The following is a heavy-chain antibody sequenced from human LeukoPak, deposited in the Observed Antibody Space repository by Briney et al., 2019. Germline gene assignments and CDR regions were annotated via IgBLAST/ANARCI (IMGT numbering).Heavy chain of an antibody. J-gene: IGHJ6*03. CDR1: GYSISSGFY. CDR3: ARVWLRPPYYYYYYMDV. D-gene: IGHD5-12*01. Sequence: SETLSLTCTVSGYSISSGFYWGWIRQPPGKGLEWIGSIYHSGSTHYNSSLKSRVTISVDTSKNQLSLKLSSVTAADTAVYYCARVWLRPPYYYYYYMDVWGKGTTVTVSS. V-gene: IGHV4-38-2*02. CDR2: IYHSGST.